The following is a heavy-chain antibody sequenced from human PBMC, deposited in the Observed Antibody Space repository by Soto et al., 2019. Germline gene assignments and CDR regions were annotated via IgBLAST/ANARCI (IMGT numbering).Heavy chain of an antibody. CDR2: TYYRSKWYN. CDR1: GDSVSSNSAA. D-gene: IGHD6-19*01. Sequence: SQTLSLTCAISGDSVSSNSAAWNWIRQSPSRGLEWLGRTYYRSKWYNDYAVSVKSRITINPDTSKNQFSLQLNSVTPEDTAVYYCARDLGQWLARKSYYGMDVWGQGTTVTVSS. V-gene: IGHV6-1*01. J-gene: IGHJ6*02. CDR3: ARDLGQWLARKSYYGMDV.